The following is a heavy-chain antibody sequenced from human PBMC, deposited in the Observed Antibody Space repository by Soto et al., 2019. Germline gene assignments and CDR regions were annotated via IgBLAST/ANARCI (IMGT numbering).Heavy chain of an antibody. D-gene: IGHD5-18*01. V-gene: IGHV4-31*03. CDR2: VYESGYT. Sequence: SETLSLTCTVSGASVSTGAYYWGWVRQRPGRGLEWIGYVYESGYTYYNMSLKSRLTISLDRSHNQFSLGLTSVTAADTAVYYCVRALRHTAMVYPWFDPWGQGTLVTVSS. CDR1: GASVSTGAYY. J-gene: IGHJ5*02. CDR3: VRALRHTAMVYPWFDP.